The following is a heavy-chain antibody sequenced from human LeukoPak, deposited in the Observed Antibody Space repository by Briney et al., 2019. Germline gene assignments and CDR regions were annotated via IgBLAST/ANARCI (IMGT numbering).Heavy chain of an antibody. Sequence: GGSLILSCAASGFTFSSYSMNWVRQAPGKGLEWVSYISSSSSTIYYADSVKGRFTISRDNAKNSLYLQMNSLRAEDTAVYYCARDLAVVVPAAMWVWGQGTLVTVSS. V-gene: IGHV3-48*01. CDR2: ISSSSSTI. J-gene: IGHJ4*02. CDR1: GFTFSSYS. D-gene: IGHD2-2*01. CDR3: ARDLAVVVPAAMWV.